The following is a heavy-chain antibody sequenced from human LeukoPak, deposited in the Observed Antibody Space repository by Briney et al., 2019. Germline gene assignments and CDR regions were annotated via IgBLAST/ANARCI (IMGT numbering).Heavy chain of an antibody. V-gene: IGHV3-21*01. J-gene: IGHJ4*02. CDR1: GFSFSDYT. CDR2: ISSANSYI. Sequence: GGSLRLSCVASGFSFSDYTMNWVRQAPGKGLEWVSSISSANSYIYYADSVRGRLTISRDNAKNSLYLQMNSLRAEDTAVYYCARDPPYSDSSGYYYDYWGQGTLVTVSS. D-gene: IGHD3-22*01. CDR3: ARDPPYSDSSGYYYDY.